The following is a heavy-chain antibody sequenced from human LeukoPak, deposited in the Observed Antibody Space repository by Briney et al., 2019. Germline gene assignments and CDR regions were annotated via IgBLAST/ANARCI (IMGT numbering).Heavy chain of an antibody. D-gene: IGHD2-2*01. V-gene: IGHV3-66*01. Sequence: PGGSLRLSCAASGFTVSGNYMSWVRQAPGKGLEWVSVIYSDGGTYYADSVKGRFTISRDNSKNTLYLQMHTLRAEDTAVYYCARGNSGHCTGATCYALDYWGQGTLVTVSS. CDR1: GFTVSGNY. CDR2: IYSDGGT. J-gene: IGHJ4*02. CDR3: ARGNSGHCTGATCYALDY.